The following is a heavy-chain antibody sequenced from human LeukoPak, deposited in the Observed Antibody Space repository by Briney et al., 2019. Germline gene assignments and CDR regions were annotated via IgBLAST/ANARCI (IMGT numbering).Heavy chain of an antibody. CDR2: IHHSGST. D-gene: IGHD6-19*01. Sequence: SETLSLTCAVSGASVSSSNWWIWVRQPPKKGLEWIGEIHHSGSTNYNPSLKSRVTTSVDTSKNQISLRLSSVTAADTAVYYCARGLYGSDSYWGQGNLVTVSS. CDR3: ARGLYGSDSY. J-gene: IGHJ4*02. V-gene: IGHV4-4*02. CDR1: GASVSSSNW.